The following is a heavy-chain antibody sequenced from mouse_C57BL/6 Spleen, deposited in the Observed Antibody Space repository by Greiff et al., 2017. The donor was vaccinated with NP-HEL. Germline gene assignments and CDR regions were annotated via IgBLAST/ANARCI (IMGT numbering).Heavy chain of an antibody. CDR3: ARWDYDGGDYYAMDY. V-gene: IGHV5-4*01. D-gene: IGHD2-4*01. CDR2: ISDGGSYT. J-gene: IGHJ4*01. Sequence: EVQVVESGGGLVKPGGSLKLSCAASGFTFSSYAMSWVRQTPEKRLEWVATISDGGSYTYYPDNVKGRFTISRDNAKNNLYLQMSHLKSEDTAMYYCARWDYDGGDYYAMDYWGQGTSVTVSS. CDR1: GFTFSSYA.